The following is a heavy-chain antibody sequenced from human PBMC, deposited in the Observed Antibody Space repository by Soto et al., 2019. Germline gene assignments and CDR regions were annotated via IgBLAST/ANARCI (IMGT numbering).Heavy chain of an antibody. J-gene: IGHJ6*02. D-gene: IGHD2-15*01. CDR3: ARATPGYPGRAFQI. V-gene: IGHV4-39*02. CDR2: VHYTAST. CDR1: EGSINWSPDY. Sequence: SETLSLTCTVSEGSINWSPDYWGWLRQPPGKEPQWIASVHYTASTTYYNPSLKSRVTISVDTSKNQFSLNLRSVTAADTAIYYCARATPGYPGRAFQIWGQGTTVTVSS.